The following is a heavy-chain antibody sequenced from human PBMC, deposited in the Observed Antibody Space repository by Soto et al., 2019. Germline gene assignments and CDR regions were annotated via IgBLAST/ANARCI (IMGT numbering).Heavy chain of an antibody. CDR1: GFPFSDLW. D-gene: IGHD3-10*01. CDR3: KRRSVALDYFAFDI. Sequence: EVQLVESGGGLIQPGGSLRLSCTASGFPFSDLWMHWVLQAPGKGLEWVSRISHDGSSTSQADCVRGRFSISIDNAKNAVYVQMNSLRAEDTAVYYWKRRSVALDYFAFDIWCQGTVVTVS. V-gene: IGHV3-74*01. J-gene: IGHJ3*02. CDR2: ISHDGSST.